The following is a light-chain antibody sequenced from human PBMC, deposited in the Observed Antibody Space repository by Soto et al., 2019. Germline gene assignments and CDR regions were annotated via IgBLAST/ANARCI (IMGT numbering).Light chain of an antibody. CDR1: SSDVGGYKF. CDR2: EVN. J-gene: IGLJ3*02. V-gene: IGLV2-14*01. CDR3: LSYTSANTRV. Sequence: QSALTQPASVSASPGQSITISCTGTSSDVGGYKFVFWYQHHPGKAPKLMIYEVNNRPSGVSNRFSGSKSGNTASLTISGLQPEDEADYYCLSYTSANTRVFGGGTKLTVL.